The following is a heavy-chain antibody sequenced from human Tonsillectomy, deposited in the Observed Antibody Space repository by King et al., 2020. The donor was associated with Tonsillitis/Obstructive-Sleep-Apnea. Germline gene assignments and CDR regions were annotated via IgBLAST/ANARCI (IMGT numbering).Heavy chain of an antibody. Sequence: VQLVESGGGLVQPGGSLRLSCAASGFTFSSYAMSWVRQAPGKGLEWVSAISGGGGSTYYADSVKGRFTISRDNSKNTLYMQMNSLRAEDTAVYYCAKAPQYDFWSGYPSDYFDYWGQGTLVAVSS. CDR1: GFTFSSYA. CDR2: ISGGGGST. CDR3: AKAPQYDFWSGYPSDYFDY. V-gene: IGHV3-23*04. D-gene: IGHD3-3*01. J-gene: IGHJ4*02.